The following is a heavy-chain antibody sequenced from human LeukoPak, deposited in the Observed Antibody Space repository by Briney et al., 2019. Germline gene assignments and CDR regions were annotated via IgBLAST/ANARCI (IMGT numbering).Heavy chain of an antibody. V-gene: IGHV3-23*01. CDR2: IGGSGGST. CDR3: AKDLVAGDRFDY. J-gene: IGHJ4*02. Sequence: GGSLRLSCAASGFTFSSYAMSWVRQAAGKGLEWVSAIGGSGGSTYYADSVKGRFTTSRDNSKKTLYLQMNSLRAEDTAVYYCAKDLVAGDRFDYWGQGTLVTVSS. CDR1: GFTFSSYA. D-gene: IGHD2-15*01.